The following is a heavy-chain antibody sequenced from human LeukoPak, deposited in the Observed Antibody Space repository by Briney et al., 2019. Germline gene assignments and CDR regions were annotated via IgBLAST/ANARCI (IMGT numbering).Heavy chain of an antibody. D-gene: IGHD5-18*01. Sequence: GGSLRLSCAASGFTFSEYAMRWVRQAPGKGLEWVAVVSYDGSKKYHADSVKGRFTSFRDNSKNTLYLQMNSLRAEDTAVYYCARDTGHRGNTAIDYFDNWGQGTLVTVSS. J-gene: IGHJ4*02. V-gene: IGHV3-30*01. CDR1: GFTFSEYA. CDR3: ARDTGHRGNTAIDYFDN. CDR2: VSYDGSKK.